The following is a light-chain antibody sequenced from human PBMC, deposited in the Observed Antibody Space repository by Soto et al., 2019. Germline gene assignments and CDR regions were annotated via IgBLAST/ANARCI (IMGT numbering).Light chain of an antibody. Sequence: QSALTQPASVSGSPGQSITISCTGTSSDVGGYNYVSWYQRHPGKAPKLMIYDVSNRPSGVSNRFSGSKSGDTASLTISWLQAEDDADYYCSSYTSIGTWEFGVGTQMNVL. CDR1: SSDVGGYNY. CDR3: SSYTSIGTWE. V-gene: IGLV2-14*01. CDR2: DVS. J-gene: IGLJ3*02.